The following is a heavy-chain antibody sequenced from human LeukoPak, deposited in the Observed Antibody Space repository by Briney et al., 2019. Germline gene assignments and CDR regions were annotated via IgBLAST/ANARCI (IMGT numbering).Heavy chain of an antibody. CDR3: ARGQYDYVWGSYRLDY. Sequence: SETLSLTCAVYGGSFSGYYWSWIRQPPGKGLEWIGEINHSGSTNYNTPLKSRVTISVDTSKNQFSLKLSSVTAADTAVYYCARGQYDYVWGSYRLDYWGQGTLVTVSS. CDR2: INHSGST. J-gene: IGHJ4*02. D-gene: IGHD3-16*02. CDR1: GGSFSGYY. V-gene: IGHV4-34*01.